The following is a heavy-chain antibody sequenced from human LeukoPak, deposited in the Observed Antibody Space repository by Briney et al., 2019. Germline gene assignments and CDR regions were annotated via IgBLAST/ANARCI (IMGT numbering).Heavy chain of an antibody. Sequence: PSETLSLTCTVSGGSISSSSYYWGWIRQPPGKGLEWIGSIYYSGSTYYNPSLKSRVTISVDTSKNQFSLKLSSVTAADTAVYYCARASIPPRTYCSSTSCYSYFDYWGQGTLVTVSS. CDR3: ARASIPPRTYCSSTSCYSYFDY. J-gene: IGHJ4*02. V-gene: IGHV4-39*07. D-gene: IGHD2-2*01. CDR2: IYYSGST. CDR1: GGSISSSSYY.